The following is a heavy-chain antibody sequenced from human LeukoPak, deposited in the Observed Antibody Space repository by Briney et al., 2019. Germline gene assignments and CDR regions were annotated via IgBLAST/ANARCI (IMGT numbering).Heavy chain of an antibody. CDR1: GFTFSSYA. Sequence: GGSLRLSCAASGFTFSSYAMSWVRQAPGKGLEWVSAISGSGGSTYYADSVKGRFTISRDNAKNSLYLQMNSLRAEDTAVYYCARDDAGIAAAGRCMDVWGQGTTVTVSS. CDR3: ARDDAGIAAAGRCMDV. J-gene: IGHJ6*02. D-gene: IGHD6-13*01. CDR2: ISGSGGST. V-gene: IGHV3-23*01.